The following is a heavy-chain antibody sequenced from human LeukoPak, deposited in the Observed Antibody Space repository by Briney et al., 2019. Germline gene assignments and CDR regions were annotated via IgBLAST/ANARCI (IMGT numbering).Heavy chain of an antibody. CDR3: AKQLGYCSDGSCYFPY. J-gene: IGHJ4*02. CDR2: IYSDDNT. CDR1: GFTVSSNY. Sequence: GGSLRLSCAASGFTVSSNYMSWVRQAPGKGLEWVSLIYSDDNTYYADSVQGRFTISRDNSKSTLCLQMNSLRAEDTAVYYCAKQLGYCSDGSCYFPYWGQGTLVTVSS. D-gene: IGHD2-15*01. V-gene: IGHV3-53*01.